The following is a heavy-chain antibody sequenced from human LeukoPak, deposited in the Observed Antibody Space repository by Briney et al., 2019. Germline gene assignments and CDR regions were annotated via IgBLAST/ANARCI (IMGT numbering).Heavy chain of an antibody. CDR3: ARPHLGADNYWYFDL. V-gene: IGHV4-34*01. J-gene: IGHJ2*01. CDR2: INHRGRN. D-gene: IGHD1-26*01. CDR1: GGSFSDYY. Sequence: SETLSLTCAVHGGSFSDYYWTWLRQPPGRGLEWIGEINHRGRNNYSPSLTSRLTISVDTSKNQFSLKLSSVTAADTAVYYCARPHLGADNYWYFDLWGRGTLVTVSS.